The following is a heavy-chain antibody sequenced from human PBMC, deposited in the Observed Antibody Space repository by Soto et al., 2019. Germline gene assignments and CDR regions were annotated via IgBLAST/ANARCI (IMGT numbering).Heavy chain of an antibody. CDR3: ATDVDRSGYICDY. V-gene: IGHV1-24*01. Sequence: ASRKVSGKVSGYTLTELSMHWGRQAPGKGLEWMGGFDPEDGETIYSQKYQGSVTMTEDTSTDTAYMKLSSLRSEDTAVYSCATDVDRSGYICDYWGQGTLVAVS. J-gene: IGHJ4*02. CDR1: GYTLTELS. CDR2: FDPEDGET. D-gene: IGHD3-22*01.